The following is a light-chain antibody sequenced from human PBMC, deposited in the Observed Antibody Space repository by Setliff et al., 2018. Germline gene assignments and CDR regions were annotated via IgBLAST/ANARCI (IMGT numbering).Light chain of an antibody. CDR1: SSDVGAYNF. CDR3: CSYAGISTFGV. Sequence: QSVLTQPASVSGSPGQSITISCTGTSSDVGAYNFVSWYQQHPGKAPKLIIYDVSKRPSGLSNRFSGSKSDNTASLTISGLQADDEADYYCCSYAGISTFGVFGTGTKVT. V-gene: IGLV2-23*02. CDR2: DVS. J-gene: IGLJ1*01.